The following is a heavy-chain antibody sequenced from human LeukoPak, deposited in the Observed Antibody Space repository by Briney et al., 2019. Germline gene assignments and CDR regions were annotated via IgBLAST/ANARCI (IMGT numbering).Heavy chain of an antibody. J-gene: IGHJ1*01. CDR1: GGSIRSYY. CDR3: VSSSGYDSAVFFPH. V-gene: IGHV4-59*12. D-gene: IGHD5-12*01. CDR2: TFHTGRT. Sequence: PSETLSLTCSVSGGSIRSYYWSWIRQPPGEGPEWLGYTFHTGRTSYNPSFKSRVTISLDTSKNQVSLKVTSVTAADTAVYYCVSSSGYDSAVFFPHWGQGTLLTVSS.